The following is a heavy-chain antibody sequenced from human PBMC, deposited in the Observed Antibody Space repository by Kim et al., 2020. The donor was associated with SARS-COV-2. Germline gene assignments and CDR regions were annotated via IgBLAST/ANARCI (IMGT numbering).Heavy chain of an antibody. J-gene: IGHJ4*02. CDR2: IRSKAYGGTT. CDR1: GFTFGDYA. D-gene: IGHD1-26*01. Sequence: GGSLRLSCTASGFTFGDYAMSWFRQAPGKGLEWVGFIRSKAYGGTTEYAASVKGRFTISRDDSKSIAYLQMNSLKTEDTAVYYCTRDPPSGVGATRFPPASVFDYWGQGTLVTVSS. V-gene: IGHV3-49*03. CDR3: TRDPPSGVGATRFPPASVFDY.